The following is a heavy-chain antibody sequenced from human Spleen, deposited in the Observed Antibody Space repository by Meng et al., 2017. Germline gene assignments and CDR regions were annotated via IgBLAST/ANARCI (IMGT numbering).Heavy chain of an antibody. D-gene: IGHD4-11*01. CDR3: ARGPTTMAHDFDY. J-gene: IGHJ4*02. CDR2: INHSGST. CDR1: GGSFSDYY. Sequence: QVQLQQWGAGLLEPSETLSLTCVVSGGSFSDYYWSWIRQPPGKGLEWIGEINHSGSTSYNPSLESRATISVDTSQNNLSLKLSSVTAADSAVYYCARGPTTMAHDFDYWGQGTLVTVSS. V-gene: IGHV4-34*01.